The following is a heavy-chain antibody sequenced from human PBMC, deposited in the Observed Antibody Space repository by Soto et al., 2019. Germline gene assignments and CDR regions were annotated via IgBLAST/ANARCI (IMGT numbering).Heavy chain of an antibody. D-gene: IGHD1-1*01. CDR1: GGTFSSYA. CDR3: ARENVGFNYADAFDI. J-gene: IGHJ3*02. Sequence: SVKVSCKASGGTFSSYAISWVRQAPGQGLEWMGGIIPIFGTANYAQKFQGRVTITADKSTSTAYMELSSLRSEDTAVYYCARENVGFNYADAFDIWGQGTVVTVSS. CDR2: IIPIFGTA. V-gene: IGHV1-69*06.